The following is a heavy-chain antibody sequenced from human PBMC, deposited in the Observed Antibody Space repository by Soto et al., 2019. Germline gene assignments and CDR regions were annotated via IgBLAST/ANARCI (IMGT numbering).Heavy chain of an antibody. V-gene: IGHV4-59*08. Sequence: QVQLQESGPGLVKPSETLSLTCTVSGGSISSYYWSWIRQPPGKGLEWLGYIYYSGSTNYNPSLKSRVTISVDTSKNQFSLKLSSVTAADTAVYYCARLHYNPYSSSWFDPWGQGTLVTVSS. CDR3: ARLHYNPYSSSWFDP. D-gene: IGHD6-13*01. J-gene: IGHJ5*02. CDR1: GGSISSYY. CDR2: IYYSGST.